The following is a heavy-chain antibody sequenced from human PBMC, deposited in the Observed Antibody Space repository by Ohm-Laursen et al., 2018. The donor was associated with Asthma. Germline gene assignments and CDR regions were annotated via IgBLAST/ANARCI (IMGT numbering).Heavy chain of an antibody. D-gene: IGHD2-2*01. Sequence: PSDTLSLTCTVSGGSISSGGYYWSWIRQHPGKGLEWIGYIYYSGSTYYNPSLKSRVTISVDTSKNQFSLKLSSVTAADTAVYYCARLVPAAIMAIDYWGQGTLVTVSS. J-gene: IGHJ4*02. V-gene: IGHV4-31*03. CDR1: GGSISSGGYY. CDR2: IYYSGST. CDR3: ARLVPAAIMAIDY.